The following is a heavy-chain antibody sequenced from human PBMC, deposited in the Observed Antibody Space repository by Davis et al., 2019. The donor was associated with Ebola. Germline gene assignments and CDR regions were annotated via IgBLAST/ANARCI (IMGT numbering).Heavy chain of an antibody. V-gene: IGHV4-39*01. J-gene: IGHJ4*02. D-gene: IGHD3-16*01. CDR3: ASYYVYIWGILRWGYFDY. Sequence: SETLSLTCTVSGGSISSSSYYWGWIRQPPGKGLEWIGSIYYSGSTYYNPSLKRRVTISVDTSKNQFSLKRSSVTAAETAVYYGASYYVYIWGILRWGYFDYWGQGTLVTVSS. CDR2: IYYSGST. CDR1: GGSISSSSYY.